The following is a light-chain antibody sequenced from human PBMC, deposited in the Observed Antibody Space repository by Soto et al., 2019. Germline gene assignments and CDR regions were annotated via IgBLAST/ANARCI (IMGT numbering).Light chain of an antibody. V-gene: IGLV2-14*01. CDR1: SSDVGSYNY. J-gene: IGLJ1*01. CDR2: EVS. Sequence: QSALTQPASVSGSPGQSITISCTGTSSDVGSYNYVSWYQLHPGKAPKLMIYEVSKRPSGVPDRFSGSKSGNTASLTISGLQAADEADYYCSLYTSENAYVFGTGTKV. CDR3: SLYTSENAYV.